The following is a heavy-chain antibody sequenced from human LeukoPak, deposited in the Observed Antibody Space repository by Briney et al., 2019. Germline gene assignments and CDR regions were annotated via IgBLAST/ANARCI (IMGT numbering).Heavy chain of an antibody. CDR3: ARDYREQLVPDAFDI. V-gene: IGHV4-59*01. CDR2: IYYSGST. D-gene: IGHD6-13*01. J-gene: IGHJ3*02. Sequence: SETLSLTCTVSGGSISSYYWSWIRQPPGKGLEWIGYIYYSGSTNYNPSLKSRVTISVDTSKNQFSLELSSVTAADTAVYYCARDYREQLVPDAFDIWGQGTMVTVSS. CDR1: GGSISSYY.